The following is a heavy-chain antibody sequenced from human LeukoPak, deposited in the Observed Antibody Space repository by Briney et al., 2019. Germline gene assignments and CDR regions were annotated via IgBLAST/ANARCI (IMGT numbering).Heavy chain of an antibody. CDR1: GYTFTSYG. D-gene: IGHD6-13*01. CDR3: ARRRQQLPWFDP. CDR2: ISAYNGNT. Sequence: ASVKVSCKPSGYTFTSYGISWVRQAPGQGLEWMGWISAYNGNTNYAQKLQGRVTMTTDTSTSTAYMELRSLRSDDTAVYYCARRRQQLPWFDPWGQGTLVTVSS. V-gene: IGHV1-18*01. J-gene: IGHJ5*02.